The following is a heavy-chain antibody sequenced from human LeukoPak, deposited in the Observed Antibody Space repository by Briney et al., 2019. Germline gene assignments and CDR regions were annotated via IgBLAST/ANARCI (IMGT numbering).Heavy chain of an antibody. D-gene: IGHD4-23*01. J-gene: IGHJ4*02. CDR1: GYTFTGYY. V-gene: IGHV1-2*02. Sequence: ASVKVSCKASGYTFTGYYMHWVRQAPGQGLEWMGWINPNSGGTNYAQKFQGRVTMTRDTSISTAYMELSRLRSDDTAVYYCARGEEWHYGGSPPVFDYWGQGTLVTVSS. CDR2: INPNSGGT. CDR3: ARGEEWHYGGSPPVFDY.